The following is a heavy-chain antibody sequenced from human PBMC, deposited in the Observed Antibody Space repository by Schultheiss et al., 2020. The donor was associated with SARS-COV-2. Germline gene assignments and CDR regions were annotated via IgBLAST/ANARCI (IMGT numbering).Heavy chain of an antibody. CDR2: INPNSGGT. J-gene: IGHJ4*02. D-gene: IGHD1-26*01. CDR1: GYTFTSYG. V-gene: IGHV1-2*02. Sequence: ASVKVSCKASGYTFTSYGISWVRQAPGQGLEWMGWINPNSGGTNYAQKFQGRVTMTRDTSISIAYMELSRLRSDDTAVYYCARDVRGIVGAELTNFDYWGQGTLVTVSS. CDR3: ARDVRGIVGAELTNFDY.